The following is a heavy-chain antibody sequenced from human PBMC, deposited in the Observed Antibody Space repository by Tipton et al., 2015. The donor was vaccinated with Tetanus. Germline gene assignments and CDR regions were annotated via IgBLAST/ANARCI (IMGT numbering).Heavy chain of an antibody. CDR3: VSGSALDY. J-gene: IGHJ4*02. Sequence: SLRLSCAASGFTFSNYWMSWVRQAPGKGLEWVANIDQAGSDKYYVDSVKGRFTISRDNAKNSLFLEMNSLRADDTAVYYCVSGSALDYWGQGTLITVSS. V-gene: IGHV3-7*01. CDR1: GFTFSNYW. D-gene: IGHD6-25*01. CDR2: IDQAGSDK.